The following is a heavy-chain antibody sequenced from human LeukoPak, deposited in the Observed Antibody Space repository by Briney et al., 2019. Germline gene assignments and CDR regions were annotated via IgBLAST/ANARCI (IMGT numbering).Heavy chain of an antibody. J-gene: IGHJ4*02. Sequence: GGSLRLSCAASGFTFSSYSMHWVRHAPGKVLVWVSRINSDGSSTSYADSAKGRFTISRGNAKNTLYLQMNSLRAEDTAVYYCARVYSSSWYRDYYFDYWGQGTLVTVSS. CDR3: ARVYSSSWYRDYYFDY. CDR2: INSDGSST. CDR1: GFTFSSYS. V-gene: IGHV3-74*01. D-gene: IGHD6-13*01.